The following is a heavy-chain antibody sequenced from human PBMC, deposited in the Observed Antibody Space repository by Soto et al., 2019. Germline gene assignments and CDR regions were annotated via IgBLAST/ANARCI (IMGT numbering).Heavy chain of an antibody. CDR1: GGTFSSYT. Sequence: QVQLVQSGAEVKKPGSSVKVSCKASGGTFSSYTISWVRQAPGQGLEWMGRIIPILGIANYAQKFQGRVTITADKSTSTAYMELRSLSSEATAGYYCAGDRGGRTARFAYWGRGPLVT. CDR2: IIPILGIA. J-gene: IGHJ4*02. D-gene: IGHD3-10*01. CDR3: AGDRGGRTARFAY. V-gene: IGHV1-69*08.